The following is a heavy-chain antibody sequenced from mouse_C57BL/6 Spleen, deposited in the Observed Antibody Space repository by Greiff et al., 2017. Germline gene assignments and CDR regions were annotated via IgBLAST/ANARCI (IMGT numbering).Heavy chain of an antibody. V-gene: IGHV5-17*01. CDR2: ISSGSSTI. CDR3: AKLGPFYAMDY. CDR1: GFTFSDYG. D-gene: IGHD4-1*01. J-gene: IGHJ4*01. Sequence: EVQGVESGGGLVKPGGSLKLSCAASGFTFSDYGMHWVRQAPEKGLEWVAYISSGSSTIYYADTVKGRFTISRDNAKNTLFLQMTSLRSEDTAMYYCAKLGPFYAMDYWGQGTSVTVSS.